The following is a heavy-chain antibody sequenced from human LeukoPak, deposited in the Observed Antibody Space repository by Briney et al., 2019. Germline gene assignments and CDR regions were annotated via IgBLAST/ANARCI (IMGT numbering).Heavy chain of an antibody. V-gene: IGHV4-4*02. CDR3: AFYNRGWYFDY. D-gene: IGHD1-14*01. J-gene: IGHJ4*02. CDR1: GDSITSSNW. CDR2: IWHSGST. Sequence: SGTLSLSCAVSGDSITSSNWWSWVRQAPGKGLEWIGEIWHSGSTNYNPSLRSRVAISVDKSKNQFSLKLSSVTAADTAMYYCAFYNRGWYFDYWGQGTLVTVSS.